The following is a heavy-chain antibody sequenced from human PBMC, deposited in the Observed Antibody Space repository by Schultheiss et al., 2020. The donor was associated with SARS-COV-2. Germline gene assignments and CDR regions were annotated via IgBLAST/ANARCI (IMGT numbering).Heavy chain of an antibody. CDR2: INHSGST. CDR1: GGSISSSY. J-gene: IGHJ4*02. Sequence: SETLSLTCTVSGGSISSSYWSWIRQPAGKGLGWIGEINHSGSTNYNPSLKSRVTISVDTSKNQFSLKLSSVTAADTAVYYCARDIAIYYFDYWGQGTLVTVSS. D-gene: IGHD3-9*01. CDR3: ARDIAIYYFDY. V-gene: IGHV4-34*01.